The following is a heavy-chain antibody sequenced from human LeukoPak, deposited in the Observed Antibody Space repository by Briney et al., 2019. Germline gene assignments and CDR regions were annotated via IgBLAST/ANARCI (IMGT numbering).Heavy chain of an antibody. J-gene: IGHJ4*02. Sequence: ASVKVSCKASGYTFTSYAIGWLRQAPGQGPERVGWISIFNNKTDYAQKFQGRVTVTTDTSTTTAYMELRSLTPDDTAVYYCSRPEGGAFHYWGQGTPVTVSA. CDR3: SRPEGGAFHY. CDR2: ISIFNNKT. D-gene: IGHD1-14*01. V-gene: IGHV1-18*01. CDR1: GYTFTSYA.